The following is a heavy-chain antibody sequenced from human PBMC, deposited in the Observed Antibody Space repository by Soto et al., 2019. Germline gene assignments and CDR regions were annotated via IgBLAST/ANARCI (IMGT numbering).Heavy chain of an antibody. V-gene: IGHV3-15*01. CDR1: GFTFSNAW. CDR2: IKSKTDGGTT. Sequence: EVQLVESGGGLVQPGGSLRLSCAASGFTFSNAWMSWVRQAPGKGLEWVGRIKSKTDGGTTDYAAPVKGRFTISRDDSKNTLYLQMNSLKTEDTAVYYCTTRDFWSGPYYYYGMDVWGQGTTVTVSS. J-gene: IGHJ6*02. D-gene: IGHD3-3*01. CDR3: TTRDFWSGPYYYYGMDV.